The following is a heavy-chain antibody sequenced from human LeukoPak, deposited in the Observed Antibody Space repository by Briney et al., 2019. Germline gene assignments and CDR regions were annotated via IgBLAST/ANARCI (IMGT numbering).Heavy chain of an antibody. CDR2: IIPIFGTA. J-gene: IGHJ6*03. D-gene: IGHD5-24*01. CDR3: ASGRVATMNYYYYYYMDV. Sequence: SVKVSCKASGGTFSSYAISWVRQAPGQGLEWMGGIIPIFGTANYAQKFQGRVTITADESTSTAYMELSSLRSEDTAVYYCASGRVATMNYYYYYYMDVWGKGTTVTISS. CDR1: GGTFSSYA. V-gene: IGHV1-69*01.